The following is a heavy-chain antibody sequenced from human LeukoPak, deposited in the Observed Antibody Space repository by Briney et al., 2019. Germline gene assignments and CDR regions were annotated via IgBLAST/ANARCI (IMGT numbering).Heavy chain of an antibody. V-gene: IGHV4-34*01. CDR2: INHSGST. Sequence: PGGSLRLSCAASGFTFSDYYVSWIRQPPGKGLEWIGEINHSGSTNYNPSLKSRVAISVDTSKNQFSLKLSSVTAADTAVYYCAREAGIAAAGTRWFDPWGQGTLVTVSS. D-gene: IGHD6-13*01. J-gene: IGHJ5*02. CDR3: AREAGIAAAGTRWFDP. CDR1: GFTFSDYY.